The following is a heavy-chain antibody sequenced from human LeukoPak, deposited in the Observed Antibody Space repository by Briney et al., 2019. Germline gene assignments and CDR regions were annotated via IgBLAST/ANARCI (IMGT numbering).Heavy chain of an antibody. V-gene: IGHV3-48*01. CDR2: ISSSGSTK. J-gene: IGHJ4*02. Sequence: GGSLRLSCGASGITFSSYSMNWVRQAPGKGLERVSYISSSGSTKYYADSVKGRYTISRGNARNSLYLQMNSLRAEDTAVYFCARGGLSIMGYWGQGTLVTVSS. CDR3: ARGGLSIMGY. CDR1: GITFSSYS. D-gene: IGHD2/OR15-2a*01.